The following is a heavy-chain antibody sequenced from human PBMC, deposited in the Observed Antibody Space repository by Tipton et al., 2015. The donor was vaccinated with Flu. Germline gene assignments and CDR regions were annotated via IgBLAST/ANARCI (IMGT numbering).Heavy chain of an antibody. CDR2: IYYSGRT. Sequence: TLSLTCTDSRGSISSSSYNWGWIRQPPGKGLEWIASIYYSGRTYYNPSLKSRVTISVDTSKNQFSLMLRSVTAADTAVYYCARLSYYDVDLKNFYFDHWGQGALVTVSS. J-gene: IGHJ4*02. V-gene: IGHV4-39*01. CDR3: ARLSYYDVDLKNFYFDH. D-gene: IGHD3-10*02. CDR1: RGSISSSSYN.